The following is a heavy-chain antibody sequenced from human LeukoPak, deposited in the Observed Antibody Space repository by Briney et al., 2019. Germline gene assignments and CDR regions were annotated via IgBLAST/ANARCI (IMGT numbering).Heavy chain of an antibody. CDR2: IKQDGSEK. D-gene: IGHD3-16*01. J-gene: IGHJ6*02. Sequence: EGSLRLSCAASGFTFSSYWMSWVRQAPGKGLEWAANIKQDGSEKYYVDSVKGRFTISRDNAKNSLYLQMSNLRAEDTAVYFCARGGGLDVWGQGATVTVSS. CDR1: GFTFSSYW. V-gene: IGHV3-7*03. CDR3: ARGGGLDV.